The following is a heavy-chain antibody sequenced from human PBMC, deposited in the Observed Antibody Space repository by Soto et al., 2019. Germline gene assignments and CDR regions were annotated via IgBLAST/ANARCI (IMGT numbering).Heavy chain of an antibody. CDR3: Y. J-gene: IGHJ4*02. Sequence: SVKVSSKASRFIFTNSAMQWVRQARGQSLEWIGWIVVGSGNTNYAPRFQERVTITWDMSTSTAYMELSSLRSEDTPYYFDYWSQGTQVTVSS. CDR2: IVVGSGNT. V-gene: IGHV1-58*02. CDR1: RFIFTNSA.